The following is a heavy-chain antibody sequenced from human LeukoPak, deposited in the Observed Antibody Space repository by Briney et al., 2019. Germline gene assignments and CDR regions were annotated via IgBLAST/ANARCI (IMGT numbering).Heavy chain of an antibody. CDR2: ISGSGGST. CDR3: AKDGGLSGSYPDY. CDR1: GFTFSSYA. D-gene: IGHD1-26*01. J-gene: IGHJ4*02. V-gene: IGHV3-23*01. Sequence: GGSLRLSCAASGFTFSSYAMSWVRQAPGKGLEWVSAISGSGGSTYYADSVEGRFTISRDNSKNTLYLQMNSLRAEDTAVYYCAKDGGLSGSYPDYWGQGTLVTVSS.